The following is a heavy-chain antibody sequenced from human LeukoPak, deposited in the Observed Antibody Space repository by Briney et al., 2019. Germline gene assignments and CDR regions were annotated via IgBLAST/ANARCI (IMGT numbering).Heavy chain of an antibody. D-gene: IGHD2-15*01. V-gene: IGHV4-4*07. CDR3: ARASGAALYYYYYMDV. Sequence: SETLSLTRTVSGGSISSYYWSWIRQPAGKGLEWIGRIYTSGSTNYNPSLKSRVTMSVDTSKNQFSLKLSSVTAADTAVYYCARASGAALYYYYYMDVWGKGTTVTVSS. CDR1: GGSISSYY. CDR2: IYTSGST. J-gene: IGHJ6*03.